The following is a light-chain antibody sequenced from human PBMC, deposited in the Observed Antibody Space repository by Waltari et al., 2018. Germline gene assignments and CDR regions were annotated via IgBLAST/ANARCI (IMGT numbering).Light chain of an antibody. J-gene: IGKJ2*01. V-gene: IGKV4-1*01. CDR2: WAS. Sequence: DIVMTQSPDSLAVSLGERATIHCKSSQSVLFSSNNKNYLGCYQQKPGQPPKLLISWASTRESGVPDRFSGSGSGTDFTLTISSLQAEDVAVYYCQQCYTFPYTFGQGTKLEI. CDR3: QQCYTFPYT. CDR1: QSVLFSSNNKNY.